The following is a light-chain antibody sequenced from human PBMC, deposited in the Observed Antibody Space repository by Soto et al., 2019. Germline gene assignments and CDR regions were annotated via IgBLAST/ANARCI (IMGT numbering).Light chain of an antibody. CDR1: SSDIGAYNY. CDR3: SSYTILNTVVV. Sequence: QSALTQPASVSGSPGQSITFSCTGTSSDIGAYNYVSWYQHHPGKAPKLLIYDVTDRPSGVSDRFSGSKSVTTASLTISGLQAEDEADYFCSSYTILNTVVVFGGGTKLTVL. J-gene: IGLJ3*02. CDR2: DVT. V-gene: IGLV2-14*03.